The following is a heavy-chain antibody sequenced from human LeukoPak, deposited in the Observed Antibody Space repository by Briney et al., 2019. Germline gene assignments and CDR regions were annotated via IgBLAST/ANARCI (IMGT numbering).Heavy chain of an antibody. V-gene: IGHV3-30*18. J-gene: IGHJ4*02. CDR1: GFTFSCYG. CDR3: AKADCSSTSCCGGMGYYFDY. D-gene: IGHD2-2*01. CDR2: ISYDGSNK. Sequence: GGSLRLSCAASGFTFSCYGMHWVRQAPGKGLDWVAVISYDGSNKYYADSVKGRFTISRDNSKNTLYLQMNSLRAEDTAVYYCAKADCSSTSCCGGMGYYFDYWGQGTLVTVSS.